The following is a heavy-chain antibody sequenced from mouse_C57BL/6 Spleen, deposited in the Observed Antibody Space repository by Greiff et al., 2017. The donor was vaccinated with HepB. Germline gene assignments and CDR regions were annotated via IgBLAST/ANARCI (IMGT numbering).Heavy chain of an antibody. CDR1: GFSLTSYG. CDR2: IWSGGST. D-gene: IGHD1-1*01. CDR3: ARKGVVASGYAMDY. Sequence: VKLMESGPGLVQPSQSLSITCTVSGFSLTSYGVHWVRQSPGKGLEWLGVIWSGGSTDYNAAFISRLSISKDNSKSQVFFKMNSLQADDTAIYYCARKGVVASGYAMDYWGQGTSVTVSS. J-gene: IGHJ4*01. V-gene: IGHV2-2*01.